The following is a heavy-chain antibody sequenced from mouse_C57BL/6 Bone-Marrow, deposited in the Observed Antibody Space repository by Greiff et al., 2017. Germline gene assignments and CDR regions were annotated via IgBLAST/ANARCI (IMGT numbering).Heavy chain of an antibody. CDR3: ARLLDY. Sequence: DVTLVESGGDLVKPGGSLKLSCAASGFTFSSYGMSWVRQTPDKRLEWVATISSGGSYNYYPDSVKGRFTISRDNAKNTLYLQMSSLKSEDTDMYYCARLLDYWGQGTTLTGSS. CDR2: ISSGGSYN. CDR1: GFTFSSYG. V-gene: IGHV5-6*02. J-gene: IGHJ2*01.